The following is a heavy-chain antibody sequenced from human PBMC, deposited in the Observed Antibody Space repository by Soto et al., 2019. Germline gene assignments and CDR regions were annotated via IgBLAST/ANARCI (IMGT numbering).Heavy chain of an antibody. CDR2: INHSGST. V-gene: IGHV4-34*01. Sequence: SETRSLTCAVYGGSFSGYYWSWIRQPPGKGLEWIGEINHSGSTNYNPSLKSRVTISVDTSKNQFSLKLSSVTAADTAVYYCATAPDTAMGYYGMDVWGQGTTVTVSS. CDR1: GGSFSGYY. D-gene: IGHD5-18*01. CDR3: ATAPDTAMGYYGMDV. J-gene: IGHJ6*02.